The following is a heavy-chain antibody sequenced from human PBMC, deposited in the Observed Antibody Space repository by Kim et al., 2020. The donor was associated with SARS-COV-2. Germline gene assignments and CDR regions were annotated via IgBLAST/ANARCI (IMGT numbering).Heavy chain of an antibody. D-gene: IGHD6-13*01. CDR2: LYYSESA. J-gene: IGHJ4*02. CDR1: GGSMSSSSYY. Sequence: SETLSLICTVSGGSMSSSSYYWGWIRQPPGKGLEWIGNLYYSESAYYNPSLRSRVTISGDTSRSQSSLNLRSVTAADTAVYFCARGSDSWRFDSWGQGIL. V-gene: IGHV4-39*07. CDR3: ARGSDSWRFDS.